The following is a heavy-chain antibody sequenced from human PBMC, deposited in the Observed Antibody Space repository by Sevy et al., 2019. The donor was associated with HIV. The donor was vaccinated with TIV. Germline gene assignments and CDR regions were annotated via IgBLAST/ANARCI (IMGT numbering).Heavy chain of an antibody. Sequence: GGSLRLSCAASGFSFSSYEMNWVRQAPGKGVEWVSSITSSGSNIYYSDSVKGRFTISRDNAKNSLYLQMNSLRAEDTALYYCTRDLPPSATIVPHFDYWGQGTLVTVSS. CDR1: GFSFSSYE. CDR3: TRDLPPSATIVPHFDY. D-gene: IGHD2-21*01. J-gene: IGHJ4*02. V-gene: IGHV3-48*03. CDR2: ITSSGSNI.